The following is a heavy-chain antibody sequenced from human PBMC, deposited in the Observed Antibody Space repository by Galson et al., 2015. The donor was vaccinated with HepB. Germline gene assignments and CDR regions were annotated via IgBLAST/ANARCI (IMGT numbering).Heavy chain of an antibody. Sequence: SLRLSCAASGFIFDNYAMHWIRQAPGKGLEWMTFISSDETDKYYAASVKGRFTVSRDNSKNTLYLQLNNLRPEDTAIYYCARDLVRIDTTITTALRFELWCRGTLVCVS. J-gene: IGHJ2*01. CDR3: ARDLVRIDTTITTALRFEL. CDR1: GFIFDNYA. D-gene: IGHD1-14*01. V-gene: IGHV3-30*03. CDR2: ISSDETDK.